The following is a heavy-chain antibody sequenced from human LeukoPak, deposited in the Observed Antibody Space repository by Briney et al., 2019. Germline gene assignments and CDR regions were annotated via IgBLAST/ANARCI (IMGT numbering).Heavy chain of an antibody. D-gene: IGHD3-16*02. Sequence: PGGSLRLSCAASGFTFSSYWMSWVRQAPGRGLEWVSVIYSGGSTYYADSVKGRFTISRDNSKNTLYLQMNSLRAEDTAVYYCARGDTYYDYVWGSYRLYAFDIWGQGTMVTVSS. CDR2: IYSGGST. CDR3: ARGDTYYDYVWGSYRLYAFDI. J-gene: IGHJ3*02. CDR1: GFTFSSYW. V-gene: IGHV3-66*01.